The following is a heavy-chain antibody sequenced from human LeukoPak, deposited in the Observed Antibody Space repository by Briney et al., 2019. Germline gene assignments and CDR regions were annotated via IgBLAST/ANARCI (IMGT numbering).Heavy chain of an antibody. CDR2: ISSSGSTI. V-gene: IGHV3-48*03. J-gene: IGHJ6*04. D-gene: IGHD3-10*02. CDR3: AELGITMIGGV. Sequence: GGSLRLSCAASGFTFSSYVMNWVRQAPGKGLEWVSYISSSGSTIYYADSVKGRFTISRDNAKNSLYLQMNSLRAEDTAVYCCAELGITMIGGVWGKGTTVTISS. CDR1: GFTFSSYV.